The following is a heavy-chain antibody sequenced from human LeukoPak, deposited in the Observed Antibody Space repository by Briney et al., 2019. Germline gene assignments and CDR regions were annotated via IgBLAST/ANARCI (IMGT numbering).Heavy chain of an antibody. CDR2: ISGSGGST. CDR1: RFTFSSYA. CDR3: AKGQDYVNYFDY. D-gene: IGHD4-17*01. Sequence: PGGSLRLSCAASRFTFSSYAMSRVRQAPGKGLEWVSAISGSGGSTYYADSVKGRFTISRDNSKNTLYLQMNSLRAEDTAVYYCAKGQDYVNYFDYWGQGTLVTVSS. J-gene: IGHJ4*02. V-gene: IGHV3-23*01.